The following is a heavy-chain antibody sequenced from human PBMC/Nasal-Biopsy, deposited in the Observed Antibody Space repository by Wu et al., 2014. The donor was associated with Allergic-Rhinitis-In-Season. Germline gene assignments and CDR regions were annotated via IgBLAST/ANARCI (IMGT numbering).Heavy chain of an antibody. CDR1: GASISSHY. CDR3: ARTGDASVGPPWYSYYMDV. CDR2: ISSSGST. V-gene: IGHV4-4*07. Sequence: TLSLTCNVSGASISSHYWSWLRQPAGKGLEWIGRISSSGSTNYNPSLKSRVTISVDTSKNQLSLKLNSVTAADTGVYYCARTGDASVGPPWYSYYMDVWGKGTTVTVSS. D-gene: IGHD4-17*01. J-gene: IGHJ6*03.